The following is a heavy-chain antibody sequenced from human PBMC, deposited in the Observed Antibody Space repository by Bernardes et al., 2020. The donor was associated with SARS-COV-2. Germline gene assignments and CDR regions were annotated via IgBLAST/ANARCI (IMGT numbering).Heavy chain of an antibody. D-gene: IGHD6-6*01. CDR3: ARDPSSSRSYFDY. CDR1: GYTFTAYY. CDR2: INPNSGGA. Sequence: ASVKVSCKASGYTFTAYYMHWVRQAPGQGLEWMGWINPNSGGANYAQKFQGRVTMTRDTSIITAYMELSRLRSDDTAVYYCARDPSSSRSYFDYWGQGTLVTGSA. V-gene: IGHV1-2*02. J-gene: IGHJ4*02.